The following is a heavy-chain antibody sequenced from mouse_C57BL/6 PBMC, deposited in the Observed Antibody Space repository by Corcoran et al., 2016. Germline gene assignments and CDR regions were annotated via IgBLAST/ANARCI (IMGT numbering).Heavy chain of an antibody. Sequence: QIQLVQSGPELKKPGETVKISCKASGYTFTTYGMSWVKQAPGKGLKWMGWINTYSGVPTYADDFKGRFAFSLETSASTAYLQINNLKNEDTATYFCARFTTVVDYWGQGTTLTVSS. D-gene: IGHD1-1*01. CDR3: ARFTTVVDY. J-gene: IGHJ2*01. CDR1: GYTFTTYG. V-gene: IGHV9-3*01. CDR2: INTYSGVP.